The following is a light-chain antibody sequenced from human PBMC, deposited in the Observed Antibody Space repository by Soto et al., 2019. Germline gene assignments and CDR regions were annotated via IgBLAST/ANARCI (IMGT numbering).Light chain of an antibody. Sequence: DIQLTQSPSSVSASVGDTVTLTCRADQTFSSLLAWYQHKPGKAPKLLIYAASTLQNGVPSRFSGSVSGTVFTLTITTLQPEDSATYYCQQTNRFPLNFGGGTNVEIK. CDR1: QTFSSL. V-gene: IGKV1D-12*01. J-gene: IGKJ4*01. CDR2: AAS. CDR3: QQTNRFPLN.